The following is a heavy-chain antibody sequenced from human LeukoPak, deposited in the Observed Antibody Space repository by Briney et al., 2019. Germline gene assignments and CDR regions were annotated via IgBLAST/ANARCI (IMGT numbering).Heavy chain of an antibody. CDR2: IYSDGST. J-gene: IGHJ3*02. CDR3: ARVTFNYFGSGDAFDI. CDR1: GFTVSSNY. D-gene: IGHD3-10*01. V-gene: IGHV3-66*01. Sequence: GGPLRLSCAASGFTVSSNYMSWVRQAPGKGLEWVSIIYSDGSTYYADSVKGRFTISRDNSKNTLYLQMNSLRAEDTAVYYCARVTFNYFGSGDAFDIWGQGTMVTVSS.